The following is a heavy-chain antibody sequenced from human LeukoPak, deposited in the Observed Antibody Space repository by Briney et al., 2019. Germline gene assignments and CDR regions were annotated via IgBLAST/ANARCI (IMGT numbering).Heavy chain of an antibody. V-gene: IGHV4-34*01. CDR2: INHSGST. J-gene: IGHJ2*01. CDR3: ARGSPRVAGLSKDWYFDL. Sequence: SETLSLTCAVYDGSFSGYYWSWIRQPPGKGLEWIGEINHSGSTNYNPSLKSRVTISVDTSKNQFSLKLSSVTAADTAEYYCARGSPRVAGLSKDWYFDLWGRGTLVTVSS. CDR1: DGSFSGYY. D-gene: IGHD6-19*01.